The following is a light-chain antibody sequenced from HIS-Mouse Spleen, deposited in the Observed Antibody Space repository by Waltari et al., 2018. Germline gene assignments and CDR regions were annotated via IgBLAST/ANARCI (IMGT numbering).Light chain of an antibody. J-gene: IGLJ2*01. CDR2: EGS. V-gene: IGLV2-23*03. CDR1: RSDVGSYNL. Sequence: QSALTQPASVSGSPGQSITISCTGTRSDVGSYNLVSWYQQHPGKAPKLMIYEGSKRPSGGANRVSGSKSGNTASLTISGLQAEDEAGDYCCSYAGSSTFVVFGGGTKLTVL. CDR3: CSYAGSSTFVV.